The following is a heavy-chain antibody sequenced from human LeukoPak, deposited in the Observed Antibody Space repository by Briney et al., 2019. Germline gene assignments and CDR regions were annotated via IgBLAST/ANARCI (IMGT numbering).Heavy chain of an antibody. CDR1: GGTFSSYA. Sequence: ASVKVSCKASGGTFSSYAISWVRQAPGQGLEWMGGIIPIFGTANYAQKFQGRVTITTDESTSTAYMELSSLRSEDTAVYYCARGDCSSTSCFDDWGQGTLVTVSS. D-gene: IGHD2-2*01. V-gene: IGHV1-69*05. J-gene: IGHJ4*02. CDR2: IIPIFGTA. CDR3: ARGDCSSTSCFDD.